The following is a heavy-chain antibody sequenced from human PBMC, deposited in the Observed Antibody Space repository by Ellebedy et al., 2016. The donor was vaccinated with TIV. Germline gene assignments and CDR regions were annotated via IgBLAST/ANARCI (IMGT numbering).Heavy chain of an antibody. CDR2: IYYSGST. CDR1: GGSISSYY. J-gene: IGHJ4*02. V-gene: IGHV4-59*01. Sequence: SETLSLXXTVSGGSISSYYWSWIRQPPGKGLEWIGYIYYSGSTNYNPSLKSRVTISVDTSKNQFSLKLSSVTAADTAVYYCASSLWLRSPRGPDYFDYWGQGTLVTVSS. D-gene: IGHD5-12*01. CDR3: ASSLWLRSPRGPDYFDY.